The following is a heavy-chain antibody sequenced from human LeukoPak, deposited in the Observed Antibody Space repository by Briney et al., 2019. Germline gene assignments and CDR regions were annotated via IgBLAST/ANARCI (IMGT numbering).Heavy chain of an antibody. CDR3: ARGGTRITIVGVVINDFDY. Sequence: ASETLSLTCAVYGGSFSGYYWSWIRQPPGKGLEWIGEINHSGSTNYNPSLKSRVTISVDTSKNQFSLKLSPVTAADTAVYYCARGGTRITIVGVVINDFDYWGQGTLVTVSS. D-gene: IGHD3-3*01. J-gene: IGHJ4*02. CDR2: INHSGST. V-gene: IGHV4-34*01. CDR1: GGSFSGYY.